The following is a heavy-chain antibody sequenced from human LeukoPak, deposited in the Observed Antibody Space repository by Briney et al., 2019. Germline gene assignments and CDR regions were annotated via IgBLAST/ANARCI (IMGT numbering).Heavy chain of an antibody. CDR2: IHSDDST. J-gene: IGHJ4*02. CDR3: ARQLFISTSFYYIFDF. V-gene: IGHV3-66*04. D-gene: IGHD2/OR15-2a*01. Sequence: GGSLRLSCAASGFTVSSNYISWVRQAPGKGLKWVSVIHSDDSTYYADSVKDRFTISRDNSRNTLYLQMNSLRAEDTAVYYCARQLFISTSFYYIFDFWGQGTLVTVSS. CDR1: GFTVSSNY.